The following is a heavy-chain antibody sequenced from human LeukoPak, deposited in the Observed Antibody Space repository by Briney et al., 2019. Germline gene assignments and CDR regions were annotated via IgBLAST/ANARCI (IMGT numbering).Heavy chain of an antibody. J-gene: IGHJ4*02. CDR2: IYYSGST. CDR3: ARHRGADSGSYYFDS. CDR1: GGSISSSSYY. V-gene: IGHV4-39*01. D-gene: IGHD3-10*01. Sequence: SETLSLTCTVSGGSISSSSYYWGWIRQPPGKGLEWIGSIYYSGSTYYNPSLKSRVTISVDTSKNQFSLRVSSVTAADTAVYYCARHRGADSGSYYFDSWGQGTLVTVSS.